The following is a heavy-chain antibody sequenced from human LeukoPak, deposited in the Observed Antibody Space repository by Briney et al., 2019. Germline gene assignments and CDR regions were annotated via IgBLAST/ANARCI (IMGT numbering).Heavy chain of an antibody. CDR1: GYTFTGYY. Sequence: ASVKVSCKASGYTFTGYYMHWVRQAPGQGLEWMGWINPNSGGTNYAQKFQGWVTMTRDTSISTAYMELSRPRSDDTAVYYCARAIAAAGYYYYGMDVWGQGTTVTVSS. CDR2: INPNSGGT. J-gene: IGHJ6*02. CDR3: ARAIAAAGYYYYGMDV. V-gene: IGHV1-2*04. D-gene: IGHD6-13*01.